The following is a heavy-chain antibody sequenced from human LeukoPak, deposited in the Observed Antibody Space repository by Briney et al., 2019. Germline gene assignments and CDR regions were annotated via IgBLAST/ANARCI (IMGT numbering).Heavy chain of an antibody. Sequence: PGGSLRLSCAASGFTFISYAMHWVRQAPGKGLEWVAVISYDGSNKYYADSVKGRFTISRDNSKNTLYLQMNSLRAEDTAVYYCARDPTTPYSSGWYGPFDYWGQGTLVTVSS. CDR2: ISYDGSNK. V-gene: IGHV3-30-3*01. CDR1: GFTFISYA. D-gene: IGHD6-19*01. CDR3: ARDPTTPYSSGWYGPFDY. J-gene: IGHJ4*02.